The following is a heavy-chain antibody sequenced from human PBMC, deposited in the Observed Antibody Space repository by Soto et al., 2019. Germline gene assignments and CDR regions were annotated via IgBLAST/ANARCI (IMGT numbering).Heavy chain of an antibody. D-gene: IGHD3-10*01. Sequence: ASVKVSCKASGYTSTSYDINWVRQATGQGLEWMGWMNPNSGNTGYAQKFQGRVTMTRNTSISTAYMELSSLRSEDTAVYYCARGGGSGSYYYYYGMDVWGQGTTVTVSS. V-gene: IGHV1-8*01. CDR1: GYTSTSYD. CDR2: MNPNSGNT. CDR3: ARGGGSGSYYYYYGMDV. J-gene: IGHJ6*02.